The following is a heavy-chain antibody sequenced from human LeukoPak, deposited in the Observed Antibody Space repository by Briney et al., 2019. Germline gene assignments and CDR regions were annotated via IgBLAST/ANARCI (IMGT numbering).Heavy chain of an antibody. J-gene: IGHJ5*02. D-gene: IGHD2/OR15-2a*01. V-gene: IGHV4-34*01. Sequence: PSETLSLTCAVYGGSFSGYYWSWIRQPPGKGLEWIGETNHSGSTNYNPSLKSRVTISVDTSKNQFSLKLSSVTAADTAVYYCASSTTRGGFDPWGQGTLVTVSS. CDR2: TNHSGST. CDR1: GGSFSGYY. CDR3: ASSTTRGGFDP.